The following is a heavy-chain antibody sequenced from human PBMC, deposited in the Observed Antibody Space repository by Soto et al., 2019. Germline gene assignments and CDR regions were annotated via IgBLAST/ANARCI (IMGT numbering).Heavy chain of an antibody. J-gene: IGHJ4*02. CDR2: IYYSGST. V-gene: IGHV4-39*01. D-gene: IGHD7-27*01. Sequence: SETLSLTCTVSGGSISSSSYYWGWIRQPPGKGLEFIGTIYYSGSTYYNPSLESRVTISVDASKNQFSLKLSSVTAADTAVYYCARGWGRIFDYWGQGTLVTSPQ. CDR1: GGSISSSSYY. CDR3: ARGWGRIFDY.